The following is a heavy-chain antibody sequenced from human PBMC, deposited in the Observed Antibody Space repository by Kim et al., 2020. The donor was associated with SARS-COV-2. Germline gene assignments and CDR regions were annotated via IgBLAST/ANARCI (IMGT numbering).Heavy chain of an antibody. Sequence: GRTNSTPSLKSRVTMSVDTSKNQFSLKLSSVTAADTAVYYCAREAGYYSDAFDIWGQGTMVTVSS. J-gene: IGHJ3*02. CDR2: GRT. CDR3: AREAGYYSDAFDI. D-gene: IGHD3-10*01. V-gene: IGHV4-4*07.